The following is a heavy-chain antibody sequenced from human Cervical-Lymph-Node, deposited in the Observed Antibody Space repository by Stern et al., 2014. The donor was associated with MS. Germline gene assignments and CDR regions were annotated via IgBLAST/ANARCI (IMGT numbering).Heavy chain of an antibody. J-gene: IGHJ4*02. D-gene: IGHD1-26*01. CDR1: GGSIRSDGYY. CDR3: AREWDRAADY. Sequence: VHLVESGPGLVKPSQTLSLTCTVSGGSIRSDGYYWSWIRQHPGKGLEWIGYIYHSGSTYYTPSLKSRLTISVDTSKNQFSLKLSSVTAADTAVYYCAREWDRAADYWGQGSLVTVSS. CDR2: IYHSGST. V-gene: IGHV4-31*02.